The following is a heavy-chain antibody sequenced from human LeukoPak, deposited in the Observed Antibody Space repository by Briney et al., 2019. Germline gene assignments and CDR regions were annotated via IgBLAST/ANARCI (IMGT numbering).Heavy chain of an antibody. CDR3: AKDRGTVTTPYNY. CDR1: GFTFSGYG. J-gene: IGHJ4*02. CDR2: ISGSGGST. D-gene: IGHD4-17*01. Sequence: GGSLRLSCAASGFTFSGYGMSWVRQAPGKGLEWVSAISGSGGSTYYADSVKGRFTISRDNSKNTLYLQMNSLRAEDTAVYYCAKDRGTVTTPYNYWGQGTLVTVSS. V-gene: IGHV3-23*01.